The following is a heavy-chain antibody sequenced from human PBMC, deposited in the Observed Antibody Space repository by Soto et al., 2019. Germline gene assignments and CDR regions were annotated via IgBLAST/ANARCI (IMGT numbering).Heavy chain of an antibody. CDR3: ARGDCSGGSCYFRPFDY. CDR1: GYTFTSYG. V-gene: IGHV1-3*01. Sequence: ASVHVSCKXSGYTFTSYGIHWVRQAPGQRLEWMGWINAANGDTKYSPKFQGRVTITRDTSASTAYMELSSLRSEDTAVYYCARGDCSGGSCYFRPFDYWGQGTLVTVSS. D-gene: IGHD2-15*01. CDR2: INAANGDT. J-gene: IGHJ4*02.